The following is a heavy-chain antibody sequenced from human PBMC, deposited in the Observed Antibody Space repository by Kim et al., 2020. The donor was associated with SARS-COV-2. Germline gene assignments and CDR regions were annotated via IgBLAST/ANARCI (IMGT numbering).Heavy chain of an antibody. V-gene: IGHV3-23*03. J-gene: IGHJ4*02. D-gene: IGHD6-13*01. Sequence: DYAASVKGRFIIARDYSKNTLYLEMTKLRAEDTAVYYCAKEDRSTWSFFDYGGQGTLVTVSS. CDR3: AKEDRSTWSFFDY.